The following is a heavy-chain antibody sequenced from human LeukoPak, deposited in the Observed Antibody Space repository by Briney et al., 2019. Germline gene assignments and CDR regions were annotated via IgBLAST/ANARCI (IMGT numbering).Heavy chain of an antibody. CDR2: ISGSGGST. V-gene: IGHV3-23*01. CDR1: GFTFSSYA. Sequence: PGGSLRLSCAASGFTFSSYAMSWVRQAPGKGLEWVSAISGSGGSTYYADSVKGRFTISRDNSKNTQYLQMNSLRAEDTAVYYCAKDSPRDGYIGDFDYWGQGTLVTVSS. J-gene: IGHJ4*02. CDR3: AKDSPRDGYIGDFDY. D-gene: IGHD5-24*01.